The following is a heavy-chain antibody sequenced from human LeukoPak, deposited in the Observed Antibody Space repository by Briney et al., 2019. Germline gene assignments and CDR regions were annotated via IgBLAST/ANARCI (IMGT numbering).Heavy chain of an antibody. D-gene: IGHD5-12*01. CDR2: IYYSGSI. V-gene: IGHV4-61*01. Sequence: SETLSLTCTVSGDSISRGYYWSWIRQSPGKGLEWIGHIYYSGSIKYNPSLKSRVTISLDTSKNQFSLKLTSVIAADTAVYYCARGPYSGYTLRPLDYWGQGTLVTVSS. CDR3: ARGPYSGYTLRPLDY. CDR1: GDSISRGYY. J-gene: IGHJ4*02.